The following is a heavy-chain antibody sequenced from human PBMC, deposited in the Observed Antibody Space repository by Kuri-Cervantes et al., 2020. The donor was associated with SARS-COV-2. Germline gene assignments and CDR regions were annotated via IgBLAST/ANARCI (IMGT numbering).Heavy chain of an antibody. J-gene: IGHJ6*03. CDR1: GFTFSSYS. Sequence: GGSLRLSCAASGFTFSSYSMNWVRQAPGKGLEWVAVISYDGSNKYYADSVKGRFTISRDNSKNTLYLQMNSLRAEDTAVYYCAIPPFSRAPSYYYYMDVWGKGTTVTDSS. V-gene: IGHV3-30*03. CDR3: AIPPFSRAPSYYYYMDV. D-gene: IGHD2/OR15-2a*01. CDR2: ISYDGSNK.